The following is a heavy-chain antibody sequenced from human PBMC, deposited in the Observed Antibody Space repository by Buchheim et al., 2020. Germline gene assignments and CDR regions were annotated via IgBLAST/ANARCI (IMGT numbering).Heavy chain of an antibody. D-gene: IGHD2-21*01. CDR3: ASAGYGDAGLFDF. J-gene: IGHJ4*02. Sequence: VQLVESGGGLVQPGGSLRLSCAASDFTFSSYLMSWVRQSPGKGLEWMAYIDRPGTERYYVDSLRGRFTISRDNAKNSLYLQMNSLTAEDTAVYFCASAGYGDAGLFDFWGQGAL. V-gene: IGHV3-7*01. CDR1: DFTFSSYL. CDR2: IDRPGTER.